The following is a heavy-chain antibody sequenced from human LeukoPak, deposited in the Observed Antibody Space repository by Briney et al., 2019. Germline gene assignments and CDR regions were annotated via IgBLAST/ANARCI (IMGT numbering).Heavy chain of an antibody. CDR2: ISYDGSNK. D-gene: IGHD1-26*01. V-gene: IGHV3-30*03. CDR3: ARIYSGSYGFHYYYYYYMDV. CDR1: GFTFSSYS. J-gene: IGHJ6*03. Sequence: PGGSLRLSCAASGFTFSSYSMNWVRQAPGKGLEWVAVISYDGSNKYYADSVKGRFTISRDNSKNTLYLQMNSLRAEDTAVYYCARIYSGSYGFHYYYYYYMDVWGKGTTVTVSS.